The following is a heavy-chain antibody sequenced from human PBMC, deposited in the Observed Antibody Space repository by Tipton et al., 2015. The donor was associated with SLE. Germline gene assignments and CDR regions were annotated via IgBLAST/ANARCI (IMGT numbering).Heavy chain of an antibody. CDR1: GGSFSGYS. CDR3: ARGAKERITLVRVRPYYFDY. J-gene: IGHJ4*01. Sequence: TLSLTCAVYGGSFSGYSWSWIRQPPGKGLEWIGQTNPSGNTNYNPSLQSRVTISVDPSNKQLSLKLTSVTAADTAVYDCARGAKERITLVRVRPYYFDYWGQGSLVTVSS. D-gene: IGHD3-10*01. V-gene: IGHV4-34*01. CDR2: TNPSGNT.